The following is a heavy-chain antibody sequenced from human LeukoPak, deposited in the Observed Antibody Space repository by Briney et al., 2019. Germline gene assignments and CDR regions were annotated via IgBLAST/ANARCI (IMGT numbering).Heavy chain of an antibody. CDR2: IYYSGST. D-gene: IGHD5-12*01. Sequence: SETLSLTCAVYGGSFSGYYWSWIRQPPGKGLEWIGYIYYSGSTNYNPSLKSRVTISVDTSKKQFSLNLNSVTAADTAIYYCARGARGYPDDNFDYWGQGTLVTVSS. CDR1: GGSFSGYY. V-gene: IGHV4-59*01. J-gene: IGHJ4*02. CDR3: ARGARGYPDDNFDY.